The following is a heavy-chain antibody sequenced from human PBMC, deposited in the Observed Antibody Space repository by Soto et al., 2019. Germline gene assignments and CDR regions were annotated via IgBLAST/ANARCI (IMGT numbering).Heavy chain of an antibody. Sequence: GGSLRLSCAASGFTFSSYGMHWVRQAPGKGLEWVAVISYDGSNKYYADSVKGRFTISRDNSKNTLYLQMNSLRAEDTAVYYCAKDSTRYCGGDCYTDYWGREPWSPSPQ. V-gene: IGHV3-30*18. CDR2: ISYDGSNK. J-gene: IGHJ4*02. CDR1: GFTFSSYG. CDR3: AKDSTRYCGGDCYTDY. D-gene: IGHD2-21*02.